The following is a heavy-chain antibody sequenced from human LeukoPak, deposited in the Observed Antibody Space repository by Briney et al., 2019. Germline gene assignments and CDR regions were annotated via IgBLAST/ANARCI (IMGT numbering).Heavy chain of an antibody. Sequence: ASVKVSCKASGYTFTGYYMHWVRQAPGQGLEWMGWINPNSGGTNYAQKFQGWVTMTRGTSISTAYMELSRLRSDDTAVYYCARDGIANENFQHWGQGTLVTVSS. CDR2: INPNSGGT. D-gene: IGHD6-13*01. J-gene: IGHJ1*01. V-gene: IGHV1-2*04. CDR3: ARDGIANENFQH. CDR1: GYTFTGYY.